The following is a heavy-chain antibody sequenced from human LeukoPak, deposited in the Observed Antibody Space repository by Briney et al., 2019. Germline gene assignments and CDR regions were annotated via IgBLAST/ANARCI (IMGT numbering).Heavy chain of an antibody. CDR2: ISWNSGSI. Sequence: GRSLRLSCAASGFTFDDYAMHWVRQAPGKGLEWVSGISWNSGSIGYADSVKGRFTISRDNAKNSLYLQMNSLRAEDTALYYCAKDSEVRGVIRGGAFDIWGQGTMVTVSS. V-gene: IGHV3-9*01. CDR1: GFTFDDYA. CDR3: AKDSEVRGVIRGGAFDI. J-gene: IGHJ3*02. D-gene: IGHD3-10*01.